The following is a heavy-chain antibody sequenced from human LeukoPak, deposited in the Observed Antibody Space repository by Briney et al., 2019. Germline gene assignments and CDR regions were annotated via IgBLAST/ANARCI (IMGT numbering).Heavy chain of an antibody. J-gene: IGHJ3*01. CDR1: GGSISSDTYS. D-gene: IGHD3-16*01. CDR3: ARRWVYDKRAFDA. Sequence: SETLSLTCAVSGGSISSDTYSWSWIRQPPGKGLEWIGYIYPSGSSYYNPSLKSRVTISVDTSKNQFSLKLSSVTAADTAVYYCARRWVYDKRAFDAWGQGTMVTVSS. V-gene: IGHV4-30-2*01. CDR2: IYPSGSS.